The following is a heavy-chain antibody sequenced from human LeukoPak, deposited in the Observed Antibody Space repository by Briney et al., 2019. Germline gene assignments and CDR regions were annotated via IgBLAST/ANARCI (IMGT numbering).Heavy chain of an antibody. CDR2: ISSSSSYI. CDR1: GFTFSSYS. J-gene: IGHJ4*02. CDR3: ARDKADYDSSGFDY. V-gene: IGHV3-21*01. D-gene: IGHD3-22*01. Sequence: KSGGSLRLSCAASGFTFSSYSMNRVRQAPGKGLEWVSSISSSSSYIYYADSVKGRFTISRDNAKNSLYLQMNSLRAEDTSVYYCARDKADYDSSGFDYWGQRTMATVSS.